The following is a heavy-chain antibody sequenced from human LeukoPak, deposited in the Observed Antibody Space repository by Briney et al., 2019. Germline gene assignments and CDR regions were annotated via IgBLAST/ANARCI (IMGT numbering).Heavy chain of an antibody. CDR2: VVGHTGHT. Sequence: ASVKASCKTSGHTFPKNGISWVRQAPGQGLEWMGWVVGHTGHTKYTQKFQGRVIMTTDTSTATSYMELRSLKYDDTAIYYCVTMGRLHYVLEDWGQGTLVTVSS. V-gene: IGHV1-18*01. D-gene: IGHD3-10*01. CDR1: GHTFPKNG. J-gene: IGHJ4*02. CDR3: VTMGRLHYVLED.